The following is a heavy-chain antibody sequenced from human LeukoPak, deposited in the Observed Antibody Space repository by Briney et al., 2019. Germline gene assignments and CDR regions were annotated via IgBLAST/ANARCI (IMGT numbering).Heavy chain of an antibody. CDR2: IYTSGST. V-gene: IGHV4-61*02. J-gene: IGHJ4*02. D-gene: IGHD2-15*01. Sequence: SETLSLTCTVSGGSISSGSYYWSWIRQPAGKGLEWIGRIYTSGSTNYNPTLKSRVTISVDTSKNQFSLKLSSVTAADTAVYYCARIPEYCSGGRCYYPFDYWGQGTLVTVSS. CDR3: ARIPEYCSGGRCYYPFDY. CDR1: GGSISSGSYY.